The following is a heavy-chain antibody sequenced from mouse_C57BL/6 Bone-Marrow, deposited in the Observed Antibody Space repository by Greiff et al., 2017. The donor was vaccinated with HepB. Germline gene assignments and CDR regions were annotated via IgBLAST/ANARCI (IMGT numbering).Heavy chain of an antibody. V-gene: IGHV12-3*01. CDR2: ITHSGET. D-gene: IGHD1-1*01. Sequence: VQLVESGPGLVKPSQSLFLTCSITGFPITSGYYWIWIRQSPVKPLEWMGYITHSGETFYNPSLQSPISITRETSKNQFFLQLNSVTTEDTAMYYCAGDVYGKGAMDYWGQGTSVTVSS. J-gene: IGHJ4*01. CDR3: AGDVYGKGAMDY. CDR1: GFPITSGYY.